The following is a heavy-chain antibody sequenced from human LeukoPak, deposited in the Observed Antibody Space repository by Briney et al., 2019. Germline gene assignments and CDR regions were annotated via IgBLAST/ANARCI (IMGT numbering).Heavy chain of an antibody. Sequence: SETRSLTCTVSDGSINDDFWSWIRQPPGRGLEYLGYVYFSGSAYYNPSIKSRVTISIDTSKHQFSLRLTSVTAADTARYYCARGGRHCSGGSCYLLHYWGQGPLLTV. CDR2: VYFSGSA. D-gene: IGHD2-15*01. J-gene: IGHJ4*02. V-gene: IGHV4-59*01. CDR1: DGSINDDF. CDR3: ARGGRHCSGGSCYLLHY.